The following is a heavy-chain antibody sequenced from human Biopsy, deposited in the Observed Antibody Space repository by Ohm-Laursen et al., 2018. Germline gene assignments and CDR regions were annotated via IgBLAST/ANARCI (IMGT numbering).Heavy chain of an antibody. D-gene: IGHD3-9*01. CDR1: GYTFTSYE. V-gene: IGHV1-8*01. J-gene: IGHJ6*02. Sequence: ASVKVSCKTSGYTFTSYEINWVRQATGQGLEWMGWMNPDSGNTGYAQNFQGRVTMTRNTSISTAYMELSSLRSEDTAVYYCAPQTPRDPDILTGAYHYDMAVWGQGTTVTVSS. CDR3: APQTPRDPDILTGAYHYDMAV. CDR2: MNPDSGNT.